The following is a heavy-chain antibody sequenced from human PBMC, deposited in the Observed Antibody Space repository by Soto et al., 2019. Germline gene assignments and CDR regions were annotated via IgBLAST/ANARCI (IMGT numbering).Heavy chain of an antibody. Sequence: PSETLSLTCAVYGGSFSGYYWSWIRQPPGKGLEWIGEINHSGSTNYNPSLKSRVTISVDTSKNQFSLKLSSVTAADTAVYYCARGQVVPAALTYYYYYYMDVWGKGTTVTVSS. J-gene: IGHJ6*03. CDR3: ARGQVVPAALTYYYYYYMDV. CDR2: INHSGST. CDR1: GGSFSGYY. D-gene: IGHD2-2*01. V-gene: IGHV4-34*01.